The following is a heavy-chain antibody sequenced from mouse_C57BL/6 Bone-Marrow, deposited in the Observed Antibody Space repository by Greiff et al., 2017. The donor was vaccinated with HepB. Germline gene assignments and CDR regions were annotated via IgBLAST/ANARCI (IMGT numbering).Heavy chain of an antibody. CDR3: ARRDYYRSSYYYAMDY. CDR2: INPYNGGT. D-gene: IGHD1-1*01. CDR1: GYTFTDYY. J-gene: IGHJ4*01. Sequence: EVQLQQSGPVLVKPGASVKMSCKASGYTFTDYYMNWVKQSHGKSLEWIGVINPYNGGTSYNQKFKGKATLTVDKSSSTAYMELNSLTSEDSAVYYCARRDYYRSSYYYAMDYWGQGTSVTVSS. V-gene: IGHV1-19*01.